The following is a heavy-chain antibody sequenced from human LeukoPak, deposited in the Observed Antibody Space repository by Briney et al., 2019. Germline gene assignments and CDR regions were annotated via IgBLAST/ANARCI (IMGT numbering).Heavy chain of an antibody. Sequence: GASVKVSCKASAYTFSGYYLHWVRQAPGQGLEWMGIINPSGGSTSYAQKFQGRVTMTRDTSTSTVYMELSSLRSEDTAVYYCARAAYYYDSSGAFDIWGQGTMVTVSS. J-gene: IGHJ3*02. V-gene: IGHV1-46*01. D-gene: IGHD3-22*01. CDR1: AYTFSGYY. CDR2: INPSGGST. CDR3: ARAAYYYDSSGAFDI.